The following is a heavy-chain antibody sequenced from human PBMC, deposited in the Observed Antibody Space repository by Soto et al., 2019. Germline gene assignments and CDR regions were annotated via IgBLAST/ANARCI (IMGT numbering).Heavy chain of an antibody. D-gene: IGHD3-22*01. Sequence: ASVKVSCKASGYTFTSYYMHWVRQAPGQGLEWMGIINPSGGSTSYAQKFQGRGSRTRDTSTSTVYMELSSLRSEDTAVYYCARVGYYYDSSGRYWYFDLWGRGALVTVSS. V-gene: IGHV1-46*01. J-gene: IGHJ2*01. CDR3: ARVGYYYDSSGRYWYFDL. CDR1: GYTFTSYY. CDR2: INPSGGST.